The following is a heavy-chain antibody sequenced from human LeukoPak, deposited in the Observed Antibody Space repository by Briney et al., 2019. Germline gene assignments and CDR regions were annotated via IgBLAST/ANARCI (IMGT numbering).Heavy chain of an antibody. CDR3: ARDLDSSGWCSFDY. D-gene: IGHD6-19*01. CDR1: GGSITSYY. V-gene: IGHV4-4*07. CDR2: IYTSGST. J-gene: IGHJ4*02. Sequence: SETLSLTCTVSGGSITSYYWSWIRQPAGKGLQWIGRIYTSGSTNYNPSLKSRVTMSVDTSKNQFSLKLSPVTAADTAVYYCARDLDSSGWCSFDYWGQGTLVTVSS.